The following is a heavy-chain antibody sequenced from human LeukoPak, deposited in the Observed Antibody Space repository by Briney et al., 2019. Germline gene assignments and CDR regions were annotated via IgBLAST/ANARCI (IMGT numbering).Heavy chain of an antibody. CDR2: INPNSGGT. CDR3: ARGRKSELWFGELSYYFDY. V-gene: IGHV1-2*02. J-gene: IGHJ4*02. D-gene: IGHD3-10*01. CDR1: GYTFTGYY. Sequence: ASVKVSCKASGYTFTGYYMHWVRQAPGQGLEWMGWINPNSGGTNYAQKFQGRVTMTRDTSISTACMELSRLRSDDTAVYYCARGRKSELWFGELSYYFDYWGQGTLVTVSS.